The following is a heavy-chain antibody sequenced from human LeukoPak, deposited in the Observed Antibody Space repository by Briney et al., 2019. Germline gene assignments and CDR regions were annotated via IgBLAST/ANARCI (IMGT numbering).Heavy chain of an antibody. CDR1: GFTFSSYA. CDR3: GRDWKLDY. D-gene: IGHD1-1*01. CDR2: IGDNGGDT. V-gene: IGHV3-23*01. J-gene: IGHJ4*02. Sequence: PGGSLRLSCAASGFTFSSYAMSWVRQAPGKGLEWVSAIGDNGGDTKYAVSVKGRFTISRDNSRSALYLQMNTLRVEDTATYYCGRDWKLDYWGQGTLVTVSS.